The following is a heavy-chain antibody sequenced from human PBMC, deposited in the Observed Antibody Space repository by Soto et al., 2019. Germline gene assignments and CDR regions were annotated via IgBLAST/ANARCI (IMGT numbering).Heavy chain of an antibody. V-gene: IGHV2-5*02. J-gene: IGHJ6*02. CDR2: IYWDNDK. D-gene: IGHD2-21*02. CDR3: AHSRCGGDCLQSYSSHYYYGMDV. CDR1: GFSLSTGGVG. Sequence: QITLKESGPTLVKPTQTLTLTCTFSGFSLSTGGVGVGWIRQPPGEALEWLALIYWDNDKRYSPSLKSRLTITKDASKTQVVLTMNNMDPVDTATYYCAHSRCGGDCLQSYSSHYYYGMDVWGQGTTVTVSS.